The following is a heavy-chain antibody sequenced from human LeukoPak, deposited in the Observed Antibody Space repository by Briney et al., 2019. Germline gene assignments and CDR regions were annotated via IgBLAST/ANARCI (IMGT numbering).Heavy chain of an antibody. D-gene: IGHD3-16*01. CDR2: IIPIFGTA. CDR3: ARDTSEGDYAWWFDP. J-gene: IGHJ5*02. Sequence: SVKVSCKASGGTFSSYAISWVRQAPGQGLEWMGGIIPIFGTANYAQKFQGRVTITADKSTSTAYMELRSLRSDDTAVYFCARDTSEGDYAWWFDPWGQGTLVTVAS. V-gene: IGHV1-69*06. CDR1: GGTFSSYA.